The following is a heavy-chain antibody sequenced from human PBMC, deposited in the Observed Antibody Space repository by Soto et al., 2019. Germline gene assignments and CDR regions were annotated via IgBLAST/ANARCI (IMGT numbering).Heavy chain of an antibody. V-gene: IGHV2-5*02. CDR3: AHRRYDGSGYIVDY. CDR2: IYWDDDK. Sequence: QITLKESGPTLVKPTQTLTLTCTFSGFSLSTSGVGVGWIRQPPGKALEWLALIYWDDDKRYSPSLKSRLTITTDTSKTQVVLTMTNMDPVDTATYYCAHRRYDGSGYIVDYWGQGTLVTVSS. J-gene: IGHJ4*02. CDR1: GFSLSTSGVG. D-gene: IGHD3-22*01.